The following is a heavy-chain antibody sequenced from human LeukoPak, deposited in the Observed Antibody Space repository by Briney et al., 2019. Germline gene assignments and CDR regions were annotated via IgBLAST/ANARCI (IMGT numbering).Heavy chain of an antibody. V-gene: IGHV4-39*07. CDR2: IYDSGST. CDR1: GGSISSSSYY. D-gene: IGHD3-10*01. J-gene: IGHJ4*02. CDR3: ARATKYGSGSPFDY. Sequence: SETLSLTCTVSGGSISSSSYYWGWIRQPPGKGLEWIGSIYDSGSTYYNPSLKSRVTISVDTSKNQFSLKLSSVTAADTAVYYCARATKYGSGSPFDYWGQGTLVTVSS.